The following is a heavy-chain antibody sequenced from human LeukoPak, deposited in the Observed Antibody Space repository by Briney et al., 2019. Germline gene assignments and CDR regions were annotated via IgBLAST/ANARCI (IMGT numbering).Heavy chain of an antibody. J-gene: IGHJ4*02. CDR3: ARSIAVADTGFDY. CDR1: GFTFSSYW. D-gene: IGHD6-19*01. V-gene: IGHV3-7*03. Sequence: GGSLRLSCVASGFTFSSYWMSWVRQAPGKGPEWVVNIKQDGSERYYVDSVKGRFTISRDNAKNSLYLQMNSLRAEDTAVYYCARSIAVADTGFDYWGQGTLVTVSS. CDR2: IKQDGSER.